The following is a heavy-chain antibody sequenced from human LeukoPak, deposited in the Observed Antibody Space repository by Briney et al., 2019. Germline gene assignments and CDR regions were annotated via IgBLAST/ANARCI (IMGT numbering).Heavy chain of an antibody. D-gene: IGHD3-22*01. CDR1: GFTFSSYG. J-gene: IGHJ4*02. V-gene: IGHV3-23*01. CDR3: TTDYYDSSGYYKFDY. Sequence: GGTLRLSCAASGFTFSSYGMSWVRQAPGKGLEWVSAISGSGGGDDTYYADSVKGRFTISRDDSKNTLYLQMNSLKTEDTAVYYCTTDYYDSSGYYKFDYWGQGTLVTVSS. CDR2: ISGSGGGDDT.